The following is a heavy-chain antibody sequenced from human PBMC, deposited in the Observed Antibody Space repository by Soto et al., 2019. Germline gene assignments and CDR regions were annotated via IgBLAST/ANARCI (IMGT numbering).Heavy chain of an antibody. D-gene: IGHD6-13*01. V-gene: IGHV3-23*01. J-gene: IGHJ3*02. CDR2: VGRTTST. Sequence: EVQLLESGGGLVQPGGSLRLSCVASGFSISTYVMSWVRQTPGKGLEWVSTVGRTTSTFYADSVRGRFTISRDNSNHALFLQMNSRRADDTALYYCANGILLDPPGTRAFDICGQGTMLIVSS. CDR3: ANGILLDPPGTRAFDI. CDR1: GFSISTYV.